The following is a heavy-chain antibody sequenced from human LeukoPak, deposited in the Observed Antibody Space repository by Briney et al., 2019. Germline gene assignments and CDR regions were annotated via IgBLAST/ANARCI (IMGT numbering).Heavy chain of an antibody. CDR2: IYYSGST. V-gene: IGHV4-39*07. J-gene: IGHJ4*02. CDR3: ARGPGYCSGGSCYVALSFDY. CDR1: GGSISSTSYY. D-gene: IGHD2-15*01. Sequence: PSETLSLTCTVSGGSISSTSYYWGRIRQPPGKGLEWIGTIYYSGSTYYNPSLKSRVTISVDTSKNQFSLKLSSVTAADTAVYYCARGPGYCSGGSCYVALSFDYWGQGTLVTVSS.